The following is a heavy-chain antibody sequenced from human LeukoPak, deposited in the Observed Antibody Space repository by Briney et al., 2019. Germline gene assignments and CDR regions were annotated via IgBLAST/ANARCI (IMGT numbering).Heavy chain of an antibody. CDR2: IVLGSGNT. Sequence: SVKVSCKVSGFTFTSSAAQWVRQARGQRLEWIGWIVLGSGNTNYAQKFQERLTITRDMSTATAYMELSSLTSEDTAVYFCAVDQGRPAGDAFDYWGQGTLVTVSS. J-gene: IGHJ4*02. V-gene: IGHV1-58*01. CDR3: AVDQGRPAGDAFDY. CDR1: GFTFTSSA. D-gene: IGHD2-2*01.